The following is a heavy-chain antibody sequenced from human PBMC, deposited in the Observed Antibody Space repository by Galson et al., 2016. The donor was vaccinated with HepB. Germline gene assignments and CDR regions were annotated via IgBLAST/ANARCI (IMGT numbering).Heavy chain of an antibody. J-gene: IGHJ4*02. Sequence: SLRLSCAASGFTFSSYAMSWVRQAPGKGLEWVSALSGSGGSTYYADSVKGRFTISRDNSKNTLYLQMNSLRAEDTAVYYCVKDGPANGWSDFEYWGQGSLVTVSS. CDR2: LSGSGGST. D-gene: IGHD6-19*01. CDR1: GFTFSSYA. CDR3: VKDGPANGWSDFEY. V-gene: IGHV3-23*01.